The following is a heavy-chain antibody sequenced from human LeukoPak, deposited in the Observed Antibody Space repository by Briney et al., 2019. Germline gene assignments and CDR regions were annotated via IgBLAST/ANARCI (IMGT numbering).Heavy chain of an antibody. D-gene: IGHD1-26*01. CDR3: ARDASGSYYDY. J-gene: IGHJ4*02. CDR1: GFTFSSYA. Sequence: PGRSLRLSCAASGFTFSSYAMHWVRQAPGKGLEWVANINQDGSEKYYVDSVKGRFTISRDNAKNSLYLQMDSLRAEDTAMYYCARDASGSYYDYWGQGTLVTVSS. CDR2: INQDGSEK. V-gene: IGHV3-7*01.